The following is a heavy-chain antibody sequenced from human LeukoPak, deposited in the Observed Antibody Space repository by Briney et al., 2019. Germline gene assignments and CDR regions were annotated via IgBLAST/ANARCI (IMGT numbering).Heavy chain of an antibody. V-gene: IGHV4-31*03. J-gene: IGHJ4*02. CDR2: IYYSGST. D-gene: IGHD2-2*01. CDR1: GGSISSGGYY. CDR3: AREEAGYCSSTSCHAFAY. Sequence: SETLSLTCTVSGGSISSGGYYWSWIRQHPGKGLEWIGYIYYSGSTYYNPSLKSRVTISVDTSKNQFSLKLSSVTAADTAVYYCAREEAGYCSSTSCHAFAYWGQGTLVTVPA.